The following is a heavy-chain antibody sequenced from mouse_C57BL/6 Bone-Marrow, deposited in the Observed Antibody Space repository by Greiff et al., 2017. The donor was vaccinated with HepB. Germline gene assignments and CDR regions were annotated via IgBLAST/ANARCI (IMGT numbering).Heavy chain of an antibody. CDR3: ARAPFTTKYYFDY. V-gene: IGHV1-82*01. CDR2: IYPGDGDT. D-gene: IGHD1-1*01. J-gene: IGHJ2*01. Sequence: QVQLKESGPELVKPGASVKISCKASGYAFSSSWMNWVKQRPGKGLEWIGRIYPGDGDTNYNGKFKGKATLTADKSYSTAYMQLSSLTSEDSAVYFCARAPFTTKYYFDYWGQGTTLTVSS. CDR1: GYAFSSSW.